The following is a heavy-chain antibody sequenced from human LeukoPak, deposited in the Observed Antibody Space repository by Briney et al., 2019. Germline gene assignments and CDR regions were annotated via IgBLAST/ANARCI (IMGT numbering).Heavy chain of an antibody. D-gene: IGHD1-1*01. CDR1: GGSISSSSYY. CDR2: IYYSGST. Sequence: SETLSLTCTVSGGSISSSSYYWGWIRQPPGKGLEWIGSIYYSGSTYYNPSLKSRVTISVDKSKNQFSLKLSSVTATDTAVYYCARRLPFSWNQYIYYYYMDVWGKGTTVTVSS. CDR3: ARRLPFSWNQYIYYYYMDV. J-gene: IGHJ6*03. V-gene: IGHV4-39*07.